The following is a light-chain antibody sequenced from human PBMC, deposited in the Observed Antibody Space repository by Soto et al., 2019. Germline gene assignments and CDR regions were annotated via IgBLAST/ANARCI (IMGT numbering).Light chain of an antibody. CDR3: ASWDDSLNAYV. Sequence: QTVVTQPPSVSEAPRQRVTISCSGSSSNIGNNAVNWYQQLPGQAPKIVIYYDNLLTSGVSDRFSGSKSGISASLAISDLQSDDEADYYCASWDDSLNAYVFGPGTQLTVL. J-gene: IGLJ7*01. CDR2: YDN. V-gene: IGLV1-36*01. CDR1: SSNIGNNA.